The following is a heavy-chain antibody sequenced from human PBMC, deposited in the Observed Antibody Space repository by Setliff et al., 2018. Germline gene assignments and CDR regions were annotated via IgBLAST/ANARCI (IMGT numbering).Heavy chain of an antibody. V-gene: IGHV1-69-2*01. CDR2: IDPEDGKT. D-gene: IGHD5-18*01. Sequence: WASVKVSCKASGYTFTDDYMYWVKQAPGKGLEWMGRIDPEDGKTVYAEKFQGRVIISADTSIDTVYLEIDSLRSEDTAVYYCAFRRGYIYGLDNWGQGTLVTVS. CDR3: AFRRGYIYGLDN. CDR1: GYTFTDDY. J-gene: IGHJ4*02.